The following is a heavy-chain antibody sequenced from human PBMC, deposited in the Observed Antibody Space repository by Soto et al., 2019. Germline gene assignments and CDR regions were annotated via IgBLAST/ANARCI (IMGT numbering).Heavy chain of an antibody. V-gene: IGHV3-30-3*01. CDR2: ISYDGSNK. D-gene: IGHD2-8*01. CDR3: ATLMSMAFDI. Sequence: GGSLRLSCAPSGFTFSSYAMHWVRQAPGKGLEWVAVISYDGSNKYYADSVKGRFTISRDNSKNTLYLQMNSLRAEDTAVYYCATLMSMAFDIWGQGTMVTVSS. CDR1: GFTFSSYA. J-gene: IGHJ3*02.